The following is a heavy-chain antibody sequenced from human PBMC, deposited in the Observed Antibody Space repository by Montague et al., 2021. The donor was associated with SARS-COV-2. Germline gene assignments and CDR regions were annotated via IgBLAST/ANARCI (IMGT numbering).Heavy chain of an antibody. V-gene: IGHV4-34*01. CDR3: ARGGCSRVIFVVSPRYYFDH. D-gene: IGHD3-9*01. J-gene: IGHJ4*02. CDR1: TEAFNGYY. Sequence: SETLSLTCAVYTEAFNGYYWTWSRKPPGKGRGWVGEVSHPGSAKYNPSLRSRVSITVDTYRTKASLRLTSVTAAAAATSDCARGGCSRVIFVVSPRYYFDHWGQGTLVAVSA. CDR2: VSHPGSA.